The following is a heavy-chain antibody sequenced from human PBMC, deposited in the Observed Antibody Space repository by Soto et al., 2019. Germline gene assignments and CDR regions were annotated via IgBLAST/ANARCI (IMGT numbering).Heavy chain of an antibody. J-gene: IGHJ6*03. D-gene: IGHD1-7*01. CDR2: INPNSGGT. V-gene: IGHV1-2*04. CDR1: GYTFTGYY. Sequence: QVQLVQSGAEVKKLGASVKVSCKASGYTFTGYYMHWVRQAPGQGLEWMGWINPNSGGTNYAQKFQGWVTMTRDTSISTAYMELSRLRSDDTAVYYCARGRAGITGTRSYYYYYMDVWGKGTTVTVSS. CDR3: ARGRAGITGTRSYYYYYMDV.